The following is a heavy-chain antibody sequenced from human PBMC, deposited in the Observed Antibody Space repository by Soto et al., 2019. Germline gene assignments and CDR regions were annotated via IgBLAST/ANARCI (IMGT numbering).Heavy chain of an antibody. D-gene: IGHD3-3*01. J-gene: IGHJ4*02. CDR1: GGSISSGDYY. Sequence: PSETLSLTCTVSGGSISSGDYYWSWIRQPPGKGLEWIGYIYYSGSTYYNPSLKSRVTISVDTSKNQFSLKLSSVTAADTAVYYCVLTFWSGYDHFDYWGQGTLVTVS. CDR3: VLTFWSGYDHFDY. V-gene: IGHV4-30-4*01. CDR2: IYYSGST.